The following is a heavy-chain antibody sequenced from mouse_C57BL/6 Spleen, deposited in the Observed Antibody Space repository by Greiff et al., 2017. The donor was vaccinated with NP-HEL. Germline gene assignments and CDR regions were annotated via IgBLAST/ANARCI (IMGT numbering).Heavy chain of an antibody. CDR1: GYSITSGYY. Sequence: DVQLQESGPGLVKPSQSLSLTCSVTGYSITSGYYWNWIRQFPGNKLEWMGYISYDGSNNYNPSLKNRISITRDTSKNQFFLKLNSVTTEDTATYYCARGFITTVVADWGQGTTLTVSS. CDR2: ISYDGSN. D-gene: IGHD1-1*01. J-gene: IGHJ2*01. CDR3: ARGFITTVVAD. V-gene: IGHV3-6*01.